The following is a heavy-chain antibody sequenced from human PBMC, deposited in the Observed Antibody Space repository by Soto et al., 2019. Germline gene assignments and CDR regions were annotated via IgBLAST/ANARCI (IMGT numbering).Heavy chain of an antibody. V-gene: IGHV4-4*07. Sequence: SETLSLTCTVSGDSISDYYWSWIRQPAGKGLEWIGRIYTTGSTDYNPSPKSRVTISIDMSKNQFSLKVTPMTAADTAVYYCARERREKIHDGYDIDYWGQGTLVTVSS. CDR2: IYTTGST. J-gene: IGHJ4*02. CDR3: ARERREKIHDGYDIDY. D-gene: IGHD5-12*01. CDR1: GDSISDYY.